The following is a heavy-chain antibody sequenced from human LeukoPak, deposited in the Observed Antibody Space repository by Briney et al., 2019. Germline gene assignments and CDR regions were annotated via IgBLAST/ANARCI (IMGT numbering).Heavy chain of an antibody. CDR1: GFIFSDYG. CDR2: TRVDGSIK. J-gene: IGHJ4*02. V-gene: IGHV3-33*01. CDR3: ARWGGTSQYYFDY. D-gene: IGHD1-1*01. Sequence: GRSLRLSCAVSGFIFSDYGFHWVRQAPGKGLEWVAVTRVDGSIKQYADSVKGRFTISRDDSKNTLYLQMNFLKSEDTAVYYCARWGGTSQYYFDYWGQGTLVTVSS.